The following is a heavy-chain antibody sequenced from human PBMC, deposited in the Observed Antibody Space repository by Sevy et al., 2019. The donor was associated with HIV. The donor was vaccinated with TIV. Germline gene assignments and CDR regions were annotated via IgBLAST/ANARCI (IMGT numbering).Heavy chain of an antibody. V-gene: IGHV3-53*01. CDR1: GFSISNNY. D-gene: IGHD2-21*01. J-gene: IGHJ5*02. CDR2: MYSGGSP. Sequence: GGSLRLSCAASGFSISNNYTAWVRQAPGKGLEWVSVMYSGGSPYYADAVKGRFALSRDMSKNTVYLQRNSLRAEDTAVYYCARGYCGGGGCTAFDPWGRGTLVTVS. CDR3: ARGYCGGGGCTAFDP.